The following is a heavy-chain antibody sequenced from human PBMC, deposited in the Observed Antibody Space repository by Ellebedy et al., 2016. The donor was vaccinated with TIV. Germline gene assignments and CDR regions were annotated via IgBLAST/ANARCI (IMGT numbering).Heavy chain of an antibody. CDR2: IKQDGSEK. CDR1: GFTFSNYW. D-gene: IGHD6-19*01. J-gene: IGHJ4*02. CDR3: ARDQWLGRAYYFDS. V-gene: IGHV3-7*01. Sequence: GGSLRLSCGTSGFTFSNYWMTWVRQAPGKGLEWVANIKQDGSEKYYVDSVKGRFSISRDNAKSSLYLQMNSLTDEDTAVYYCARDQWLGRAYYFDSWGQGTLVTVSS.